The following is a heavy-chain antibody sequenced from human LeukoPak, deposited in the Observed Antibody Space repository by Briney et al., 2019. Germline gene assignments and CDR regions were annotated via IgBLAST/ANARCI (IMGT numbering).Heavy chain of an antibody. J-gene: IGHJ3*02. D-gene: IGHD6-13*01. Sequence: SEALSLTCTVSGGSISSYYWSWIRQPAGKGLEWIGRIYTSGSTNHTPSLKSRVTMSVDTSKNQFSLKLSSVTAADTAVYYCAREDGSSSWYTPGAFDIWGQGTMVTVSS. CDR3: AREDGSSSWYTPGAFDI. V-gene: IGHV4-4*07. CDR2: IYTSGST. CDR1: GGSISSYY.